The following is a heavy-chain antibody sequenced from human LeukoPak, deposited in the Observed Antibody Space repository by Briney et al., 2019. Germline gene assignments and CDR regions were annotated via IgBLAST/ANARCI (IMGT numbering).Heavy chain of an antibody. Sequence: SETLSLTCTVSGGSTSSYYWSWIRQPPGKGLEWIGYIYYSGSTNYNPSLKSRVTISVDTSKNQFSLKLSSVTAADTAVYYCASQIAYDAFDIWGQGTMVTVSS. CDR3: ASQIAYDAFDI. D-gene: IGHD2-21*01. J-gene: IGHJ3*02. CDR2: IYYSGST. V-gene: IGHV4-59*01. CDR1: GGSTSSYY.